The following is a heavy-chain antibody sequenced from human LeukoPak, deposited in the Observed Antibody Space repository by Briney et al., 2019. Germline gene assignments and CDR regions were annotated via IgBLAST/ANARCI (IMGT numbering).Heavy chain of an antibody. J-gene: IGHJ4*02. CDR3: ARVVSSGGSLAFDY. CDR2: IYYSGST. V-gene: IGHV4-59*01. CDR1: GGSISSYY. D-gene: IGHD2-15*01. Sequence: PSETLSLTCTVSGGSISSYYWSRIRQPPGKGLEWIGYIYYSGSTNYNPSLKSRVTISVDTSKNQFSLKLSSVTAADTAVYNCARVVSSGGSLAFDYWGQGTLVTVSS.